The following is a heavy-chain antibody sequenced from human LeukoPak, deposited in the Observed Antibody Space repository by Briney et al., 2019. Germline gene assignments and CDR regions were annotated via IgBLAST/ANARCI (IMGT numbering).Heavy chain of an antibody. CDR3: ARRRYYDGSGYLE. Sequence: SETLSLTCSVSGDSVSRSDSCWDWIRQPPGKGLEWIGTIYYSGRTYYSPSLKSRVTMSVDPSNNQFSLNLRSVTAADTAVYYCARRRYYDGSGYLERGQGTLLSVSS. V-gene: IGHV4-39*01. CDR1: GDSVSRSDSC. J-gene: IGHJ1*01. CDR2: IYYSGRT. D-gene: IGHD3-22*01.